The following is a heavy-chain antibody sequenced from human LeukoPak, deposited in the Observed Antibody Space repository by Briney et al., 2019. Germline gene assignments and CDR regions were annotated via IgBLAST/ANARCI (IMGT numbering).Heavy chain of an antibody. J-gene: IGHJ4*02. V-gene: IGHV3-9*01. Sequence: PGRSLRLSCAASGFTFDDYAMHWVRQAPGKGLEWVSGISWNSGSIGYADSVKGRFTIPRDNAKNSLYLQMNSLRAEDTALYYCAKDFGGNDYGDYYFDYWGQGTLVTVSS. CDR3: AKDFGGNDYGDYYFDY. CDR2: ISWNSGSI. D-gene: IGHD4-17*01. CDR1: GFTFDDYA.